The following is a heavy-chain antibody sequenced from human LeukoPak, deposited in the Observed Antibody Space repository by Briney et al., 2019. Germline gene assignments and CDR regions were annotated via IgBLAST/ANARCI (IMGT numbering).Heavy chain of an antibody. D-gene: IGHD3-22*01. CDR3: AKDRYTMIVVVITTSYGMDV. J-gene: IGHJ6*02. CDR2: ISSSSSYI. Sequence: GGSLRLSCAASGFTFSSYSMNWVRQAPGKGLEWVSSISSSSSYIYYADSVKGRFTISRDNAKNSLYLQMNSLRAEDTAVYYCAKDRYTMIVVVITTSYGMDVWGQGTTVTVSS. CDR1: GFTFSSYS. V-gene: IGHV3-21*01.